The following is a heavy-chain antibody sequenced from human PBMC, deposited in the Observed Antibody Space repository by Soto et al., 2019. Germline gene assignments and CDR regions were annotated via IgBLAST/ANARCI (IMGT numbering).Heavy chain of an antibody. Sequence: PGGSLRLSCAASGFTFSDHYMDWVRQAPGKGLEWVGRTRNKANSYTTEYAASVKGRFTISRDDSKNSLYLQMNSLKTEDTAVYYCARSIPAGVYSGSYYSGAFDIWGQGTMVTVSS. J-gene: IGHJ3*02. CDR1: GFTFSDHY. D-gene: IGHD1-26*01. V-gene: IGHV3-72*01. CDR3: ARSIPAGVYSGSYYSGAFDI. CDR2: TRNKANSYTT.